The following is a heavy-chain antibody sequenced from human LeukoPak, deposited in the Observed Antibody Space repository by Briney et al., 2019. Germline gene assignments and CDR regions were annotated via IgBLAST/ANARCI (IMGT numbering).Heavy chain of an antibody. CDR2: IMQDGSAK. V-gene: IGHV3-7*01. J-gene: IGHJ4*02. CDR3: ARDGGRNFDH. Sequence: GGSLRLSCAASGFTFSSYAMHWVREAPGKGLEWVANIMQDGSAKYYVDSVQGRFTISRDNAKNSLFLQMDSLRVEDTAVYYCARDGGRNFDHWGQGTLVTVSS. CDR1: GFTFSSYA.